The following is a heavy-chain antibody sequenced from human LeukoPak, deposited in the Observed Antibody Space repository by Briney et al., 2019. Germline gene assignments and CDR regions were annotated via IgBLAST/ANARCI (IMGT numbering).Heavy chain of an antibody. CDR2: IDWNSASR. CDR1: GFTFDDYA. D-gene: IGHD3-9*01. Sequence: PGGSLRLSCAASGFTFDDYAMHWVRQAPGKGLEWISGIDWNSASRNYGDSVRGRFTISRDNAKNSLYLQMNSLRAEDTALYYCAKVWWPHLTGHIMDVWSKGTTVTVST. J-gene: IGHJ6*04. CDR3: AKVWWPHLTGHIMDV. V-gene: IGHV3-9*01.